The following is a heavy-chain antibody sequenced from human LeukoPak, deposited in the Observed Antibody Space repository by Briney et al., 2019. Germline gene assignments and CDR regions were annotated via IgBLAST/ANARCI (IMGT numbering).Heavy chain of an antibody. CDR1: GGTFSSYA. J-gene: IGHJ4*02. Sequence: ASVKVSCKASGGTFSSYAISWVRQAPGQGLEWMGGIIPIFGTANYAQKFQGRVTITADESTSTAYMELSSLRSEDTAVYYCARAPPYYDSSGYFLHFDYWGQGTLVTVSS. CDR3: ARAPPYYDSSGYFLHFDY. D-gene: IGHD3-22*01. CDR2: IIPIFGTA. V-gene: IGHV1-69*13.